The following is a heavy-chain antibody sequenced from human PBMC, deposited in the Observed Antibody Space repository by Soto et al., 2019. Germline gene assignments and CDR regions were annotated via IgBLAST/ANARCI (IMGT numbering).Heavy chain of an antibody. CDR1: GFTVSSKY. J-gene: IGHJ6*02. Sequence: VGSLRLSCAASGFTVSSKYMSWVRQAPGKGLEWVSVIWSAGLIYYADSVRGRFTISRDISKNILYLEMTILRADDTAVYYCAREAPMDVWGQGTTVTAP. V-gene: IGHV3-53*01. CDR3: AREAPMDV. CDR2: IWSAGLI.